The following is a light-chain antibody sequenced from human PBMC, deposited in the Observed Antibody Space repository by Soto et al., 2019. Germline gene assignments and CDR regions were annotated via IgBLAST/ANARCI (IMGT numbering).Light chain of an antibody. CDR1: YSNIGSNT. J-gene: IGLJ3*02. CDR2: SNN. CDR3: ANWGDGLPGWV. Sequence: QSVLTQPPSASGTPGQGVIISCSGTYSNIGSNTVKWYRQVPGSAPKFLIYSNNERPSGVPDRFSGSKAGTSASLAISGVQSGDDGDYYCANWGDGLPGWVFGGGTKLTVL. V-gene: IGLV1-44*01.